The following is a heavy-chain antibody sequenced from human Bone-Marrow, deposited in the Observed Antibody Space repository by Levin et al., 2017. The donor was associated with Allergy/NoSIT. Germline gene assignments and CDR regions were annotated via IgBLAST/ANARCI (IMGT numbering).Heavy chain of an antibody. CDR1: GFTFSSNA. Sequence: PGGSLRLSCAASGFTFSSNALHWVRQAPGKGLEWVAVISDDGSNKYYANSVKGRFTISRDYSKNTLYLQMNSLRADDTAVYFCARDLRRRIAVSGSYFDHWGQGTLVTVSS. D-gene: IGHD6-19*01. CDR3: ARDLRRRIAVSGSYFDH. CDR2: ISDDGSNK. J-gene: IGHJ4*02. V-gene: IGHV3-30-3*01.